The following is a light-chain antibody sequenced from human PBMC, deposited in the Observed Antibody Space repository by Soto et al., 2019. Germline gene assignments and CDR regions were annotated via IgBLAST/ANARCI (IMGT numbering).Light chain of an antibody. V-gene: IGKV3-20*01. CDR3: QPYGSSIT. Sequence: EIVLTQSPGTLSLSPGERATLSCRASQSVGSTYLAWYQQKPGQTPTLLIYSASSRATGIPDRFRGSGSGTDFTLTISRLEPEDLAVYYCQPYGSSITFGQGTRLEIK. CDR1: QSVGSTY. CDR2: SAS. J-gene: IGKJ5*01.